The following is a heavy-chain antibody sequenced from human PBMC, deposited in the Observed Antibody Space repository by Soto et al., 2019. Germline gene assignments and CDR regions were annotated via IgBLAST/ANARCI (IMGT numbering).Heavy chain of an antibody. Sequence: GSLRLSCTASGFTFSSYAMSWVRQAPGEGLEWVSSISEDGVYTDYAASVKGRFTISRDNSKNTVFVQMTSLRAEDTAVYFCAKETSPNTFYAFDFWGLGTMVTVSS. CDR1: GFTFSSYA. CDR3: AKETSPNTFYAFDF. D-gene: IGHD2-2*02. J-gene: IGHJ3*01. CDR2: ISEDGVYT. V-gene: IGHV3-23*01.